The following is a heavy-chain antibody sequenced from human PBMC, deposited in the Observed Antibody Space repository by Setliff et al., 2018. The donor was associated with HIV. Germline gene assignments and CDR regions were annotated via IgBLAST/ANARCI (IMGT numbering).Heavy chain of an antibody. Sequence: SETLSLTCAVYGGSFNDYWWTWIRQPPGEGLEWIAEINHNGNSNYNSSLKSRVTISVDTSKNQFSLELRSVTAADTAVYYCARVPIAVAGTVDYWGQGTLVTVS. D-gene: IGHD6-19*01. CDR1: GGSFNDYW. J-gene: IGHJ4*02. V-gene: IGHV4-34*01. CDR2: INHNGNS. CDR3: ARVPIAVAGTVDY.